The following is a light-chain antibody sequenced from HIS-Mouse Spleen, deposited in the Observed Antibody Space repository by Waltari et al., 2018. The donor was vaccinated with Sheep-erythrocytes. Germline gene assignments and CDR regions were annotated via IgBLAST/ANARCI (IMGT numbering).Light chain of an antibody. CDR1: QSISSW. CDR2: KAS. Sequence: DIQMTQSPSTLSASVGDRVTITCRASQSISSWLAWYQQKPGKAPKLLIYKASSLESGVPSRFSGSGSGTEFTLTNSSLQPDDFATNYCQQYNSYSTFGQGTKVEIK. CDR3: QQYNSYST. V-gene: IGKV1-5*03. J-gene: IGKJ1*01.